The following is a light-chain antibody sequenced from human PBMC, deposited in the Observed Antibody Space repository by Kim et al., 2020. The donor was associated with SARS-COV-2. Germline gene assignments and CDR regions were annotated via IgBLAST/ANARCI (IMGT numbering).Light chain of an antibody. J-gene: IGLJ2*01. CDR2: GTT. Sequence: GTVTVTCASRTGAVDSGCYPSWFQQKPGQAPRALIYGTTYRHSGTPARFSGSLLGGKAALTLSGVQPEDEAEYYCLLYFGAAQLVFGGGTQLTVL. CDR3: LLYFGAAQLV. CDR1: TGAVDSGCY. V-gene: IGLV7-43*01.